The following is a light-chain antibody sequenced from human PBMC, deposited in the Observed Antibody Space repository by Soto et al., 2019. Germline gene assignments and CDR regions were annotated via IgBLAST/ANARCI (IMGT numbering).Light chain of an antibody. CDR3: QQYNDWPPT. J-gene: IGKJ1*01. CDR1: QRVGIN. V-gene: IGKV3D-15*01. Sequence: IVLTQSRATLSVSRWETATLSCRASQRVGINLAWYQQKPGQAPRLLIYSASSRATDIPDRFSGSGSGTEFTLSSGSLQSEDFAVYYCQQYNDWPPTCGQGTKVDIK. CDR2: SAS.